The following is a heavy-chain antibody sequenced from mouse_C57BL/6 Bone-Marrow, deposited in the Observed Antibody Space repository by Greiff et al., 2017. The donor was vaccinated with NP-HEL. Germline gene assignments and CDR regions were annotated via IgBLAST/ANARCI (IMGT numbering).Heavy chain of an antibody. V-gene: IGHV6-3*01. CDR1: GFTFSNYW. CDR2: IRLKSDNYAT. J-gene: IGHJ3*01. CDR3: TANWDEEAY. Sequence: EVKLMESGGGLVQPGGSMKLSCVASGFTFSNYWMNWVRQSPEKGLEWVAQIRLKSDNYATHYAESVKGRFTISRDDSKSSVYLQMNNLRAEDTGIYYCTANWDEEAYWGQGTLVTVSA. D-gene: IGHD4-1*01.